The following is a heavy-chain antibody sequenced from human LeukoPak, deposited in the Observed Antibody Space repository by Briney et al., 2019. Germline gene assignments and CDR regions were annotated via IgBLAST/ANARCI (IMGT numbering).Heavy chain of an antibody. J-gene: IGHJ6*02. CDR1: GGSISSGGYY. V-gene: IGHV4-31*03. Sequence: SQTLSLTCTVSGGSISSGGYYWSWIRQHPGKGLEWIGYIYYSGSTYNPSLKSRVTISVDTSKNQFSLKLSSVTAADTAVYYCARDYYGMDVWGQGTTVTVSS. CDR2: IYYSGST. CDR3: ARDYYGMDV.